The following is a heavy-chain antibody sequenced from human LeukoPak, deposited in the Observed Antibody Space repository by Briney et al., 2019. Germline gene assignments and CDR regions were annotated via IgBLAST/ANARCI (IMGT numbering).Heavy chain of an antibody. D-gene: IGHD5-18*01. CDR2: ISYDGSNK. CDR3: ARVAWIQLWLSGY. Sequence: PGGSLRLSCTASGFTFSSYAMHWVRQAPGKGLEWVAVISYDGSNKYYADSVKGRFTISRDNSKNTLYLQMNSLRAEDTAVYYCARVAWIQLWLSGYWGQGTLVTVSS. CDR1: GFTFSSYA. J-gene: IGHJ4*02. V-gene: IGHV3-30*04.